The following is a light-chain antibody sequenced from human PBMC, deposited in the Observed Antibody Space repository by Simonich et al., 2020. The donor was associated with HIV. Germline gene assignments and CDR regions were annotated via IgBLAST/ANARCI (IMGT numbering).Light chain of an antibody. CDR3: QQYNKWPYT. V-gene: IGKV3-15*01. J-gene: IGKJ2*01. Sequence: EIVLTQSPATLSLSPGERATLSCRASQRVSSYLAWYEQRPGQAPRLLIYGASTRATGIPARFSGSGSGTDFTLTIRSLQSEDFAVYYCQQYNKWPYTFGQGTKLEIK. CDR2: GAS. CDR1: QRVSSY.